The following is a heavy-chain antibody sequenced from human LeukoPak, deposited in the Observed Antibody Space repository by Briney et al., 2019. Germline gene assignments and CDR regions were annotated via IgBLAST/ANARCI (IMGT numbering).Heavy chain of an antibody. D-gene: IGHD7-27*01. V-gene: IGHV3-7*01. CDR3: VRDLGNWGWNDF. Sequence: PGGSLRLSCAASGFTFTNYWMNWVRQAPGKGLEWVANIKEDGSEIYYLESVKGRFTISRDNAKNSLYLQMNSLRAEDTAVYYCVRDLGNWGWNDFWGQGTPVTVSS. CDR1: GFTFTNYW. CDR2: IKEDGSEI. J-gene: IGHJ4*02.